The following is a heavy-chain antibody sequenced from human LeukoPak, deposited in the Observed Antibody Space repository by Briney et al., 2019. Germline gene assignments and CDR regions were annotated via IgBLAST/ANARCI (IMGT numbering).Heavy chain of an antibody. J-gene: IGHJ4*02. Sequence: VASVKVSCKASGYTFTSYGISWVRQAPGQGLEWMGWISAYNGNTNYAQKLQGRVTMTTDTSTNTAYMELRSLTSDDTAVYYCARDPPGLTLGSPGDYWGQGTLVIVSS. V-gene: IGHV1-18*01. CDR3: ARDPPGLTLGSPGDY. D-gene: IGHD3-16*01. CDR1: GYTFTSYG. CDR2: ISAYNGNT.